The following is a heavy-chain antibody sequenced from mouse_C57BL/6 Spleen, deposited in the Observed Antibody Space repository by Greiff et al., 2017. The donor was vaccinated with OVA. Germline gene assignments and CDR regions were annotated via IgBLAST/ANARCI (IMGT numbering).Heavy chain of an antibody. CDR2: IYPGSGST. CDR1: GYTFTSYW. Sequence: QVQLKQPGAELVKPGASVKMSCKASGYTFTSYWITWVKQRPGQGLEWIGDIYPGSGSTNYNEKFKSKATLTVDTSSSTAYMQLSSLTSEDSAVYYCARCYGSSPYYFDYWGQGTTLTVSS. V-gene: IGHV1-55*01. D-gene: IGHD1-1*01. CDR3: ARCYGSSPYYFDY. J-gene: IGHJ2*01.